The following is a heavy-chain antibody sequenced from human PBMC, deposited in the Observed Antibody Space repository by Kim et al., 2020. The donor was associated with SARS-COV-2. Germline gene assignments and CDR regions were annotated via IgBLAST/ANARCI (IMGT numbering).Heavy chain of an antibody. CDR1: GFTFSSYA. V-gene: IGHV3-30-3*01. CDR2: ISYDGSNK. CDR3: ARVSVLRFLEWLTAPNYYYYGMDV. Sequence: GGSLRLSCAASGFTFSSYAMHWVRQAPGKGLEWVAVISYDGSNKYYADSVKGRFTISRDNSKNTLYLQMNSLRAEDTAVYYCARVSVLRFLEWLTAPNYYYYGMDVWGQGTTVTVSS. D-gene: IGHD3-3*01. J-gene: IGHJ6*02.